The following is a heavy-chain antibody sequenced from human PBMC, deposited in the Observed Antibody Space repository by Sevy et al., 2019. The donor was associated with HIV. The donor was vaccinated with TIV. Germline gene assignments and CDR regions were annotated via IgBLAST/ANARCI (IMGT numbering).Heavy chain of an antibody. J-gene: IGHJ3*02. D-gene: IGHD3-10*01. CDR2: IYPGDSDT. CDR1: GYSFTSKW. V-gene: IGHV5-51*01. Sequence: GESLKISCKGSGYSFTSKWIGWVRQMPGKGLEWMGIIYPGDSDTIYSPSFQGQVTISADKSISIAYLQWSSLKASDTAMYYCARQIIWASGPWGALDIWGQGTMVTVSS. CDR3: ARQIIWASGPWGALDI.